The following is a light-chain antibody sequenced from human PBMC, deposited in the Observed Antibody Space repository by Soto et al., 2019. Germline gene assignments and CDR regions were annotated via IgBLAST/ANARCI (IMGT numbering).Light chain of an antibody. CDR3: QQYYSYLYT. CDR2: DAS. V-gene: IGKV1-5*01. J-gene: IGKJ2*01. CDR1: QNINKW. Sequence: DIQMTQSPSTLSASVGDRVTITCRASQNINKWLAWYQQKPGKAPKLLIFDASNLESGVPSRFSGSVSGPEFTLTISGLHPDDFATYFCQQYYSYLYTFGQGTKLAIK.